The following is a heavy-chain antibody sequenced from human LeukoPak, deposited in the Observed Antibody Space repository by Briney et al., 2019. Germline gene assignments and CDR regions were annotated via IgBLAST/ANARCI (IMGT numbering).Heavy chain of an antibody. CDR3: AREPNSGYYYYMDV. CDR2: INPNSGGT. CDR1: GYTFTGYY. V-gene: IGHV1-2*06. Sequence: ASVKVSCKASGYTFTGYYMHWVRQAPGQGLEWMGRINPNSGGTNYAQKFQGRVTMTRDTSISTAYMELSRLRSDDTAVYYGAREPNSGYYYYMDVWGKGTTVTVSS. J-gene: IGHJ6*03. D-gene: IGHD4-23*01.